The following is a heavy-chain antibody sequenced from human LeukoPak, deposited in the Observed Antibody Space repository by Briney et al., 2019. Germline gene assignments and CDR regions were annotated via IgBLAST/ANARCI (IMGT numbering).Heavy chain of an antibody. J-gene: IGHJ4*02. CDR3: ASWGAGGNS. CDR2: IKEDGSEN. Sequence: GGSLRLSCAASGFTFSRYWMTWVRQAPGKGLEWVANIKEDGSENSYVESVKGRFTISRDDAKNSLYLQLNSLRAEDTAVYYCASWGAGGNSWGQGTLVTVSS. CDR1: GFTFSRYW. V-gene: IGHV3-7*01. D-gene: IGHD3-16*01.